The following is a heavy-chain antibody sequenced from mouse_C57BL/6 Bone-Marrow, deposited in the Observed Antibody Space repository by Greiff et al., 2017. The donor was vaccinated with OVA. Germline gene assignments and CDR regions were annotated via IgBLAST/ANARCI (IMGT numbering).Heavy chain of an antibody. CDR1: GYSFTSYY. D-gene: IGHD1-1*01. CDR3: NYYGSSYDFDY. CDR2: IYPGSGNT. J-gene: IGHJ2*01. V-gene: IGHV1-66*01. Sequence: VQLQQSGPELVKPGASVKISCKASGYSFTSYYIHWVKQRPGQGLEWIGWIYPGSGNTKYNEKFKGKATLTADTSSSTAYMQLSSLTSEDSAVYYCNYYGSSYDFDYWGQGTTLTVSS.